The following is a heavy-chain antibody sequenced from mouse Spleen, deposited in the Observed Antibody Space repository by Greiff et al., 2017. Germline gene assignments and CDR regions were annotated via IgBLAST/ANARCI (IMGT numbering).Heavy chain of an antibody. V-gene: IGHV1-55*01. D-gene: IGHD1-1*01. CDR2: IYPGSGST. CDR3: ASPHYYGSSYDY. CDR1: GYTFTSYW. Sequence: QVQLQQSGAELVKPGASVKMSCKASGYTFTSYWITWVKQRPGQGLEWIGDIYPGSGSTNYNEKFKSKATLTVDTSSSTAYMQLSSLTSEDSAVYYCASPHYYGSSYDYWGQGTTLTVSS. J-gene: IGHJ2*01.